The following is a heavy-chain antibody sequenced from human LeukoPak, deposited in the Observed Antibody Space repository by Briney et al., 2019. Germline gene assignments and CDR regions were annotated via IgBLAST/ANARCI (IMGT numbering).Heavy chain of an antibody. CDR1: GITVSSYA. V-gene: IGHV3-23*01. J-gene: IGHJ2*01. Sequence: GGSLRLSCAASGITVSSYAMSWVRQAPRKGLDWVSSISGSGGSTHYADSVKGRCTISRDNAKNTLYLQMDSLRGEDTAVYYCAKRTEYCSSTRCAFWYFDLWGRGTLVPVSS. CDR3: AKRTEYCSSTRCAFWYFDL. D-gene: IGHD2-2*01. CDR2: ISGSGGST.